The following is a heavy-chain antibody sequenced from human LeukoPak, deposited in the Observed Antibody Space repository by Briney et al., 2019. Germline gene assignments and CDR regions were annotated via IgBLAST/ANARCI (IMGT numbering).Heavy chain of an antibody. Sequence: GASVKVSCKASGYSFNTYAMNWVRQAPGQGLEWMGWINTNTGNPTYAQGFTGRFVFSLDTSVSTAYLQINSLKAEDTAVYYCARENFRPRGANWFDPWGQGTLVTVSS. CDR2: INTNTGNP. CDR1: GYSFNTYA. D-gene: IGHD1-26*01. CDR3: ARENFRPRGANWFDP. J-gene: IGHJ5*02. V-gene: IGHV7-4-1*02.